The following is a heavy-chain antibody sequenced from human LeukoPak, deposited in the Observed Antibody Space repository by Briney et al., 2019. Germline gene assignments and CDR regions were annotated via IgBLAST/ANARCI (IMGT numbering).Heavy chain of an antibody. CDR2: ISYDGSNK. J-gene: IGHJ6*02. V-gene: IGHV3-30*04. CDR3: ARAMTTVTNGGYYYGMDV. D-gene: IGHD4-17*01. Sequence: PGRSLRLSCAASGFTFSSYAMHWVRQAPGKGLEWVAVISYDGSNKYYADSVKGRFTISRDNSKNTLYLQMNSLRAEDTAVYYCARAMTTVTNGGYYYGMDVWGQGTTVTVSS. CDR1: GFTFSSYA.